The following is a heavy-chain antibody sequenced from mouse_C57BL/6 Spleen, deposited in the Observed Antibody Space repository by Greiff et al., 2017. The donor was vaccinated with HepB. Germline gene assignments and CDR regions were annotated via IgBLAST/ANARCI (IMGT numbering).Heavy chain of an antibody. CDR3: ATNYYGSAWFAY. CDR1: GFTFSDYY. V-gene: IGHV5-16*01. D-gene: IGHD1-1*01. J-gene: IGHJ3*01. Sequence: EVMLVESEGGLVQPGSSMKLSCTASGFTFSDYYMAWVRQVPEKGLEWVANINYDGSSTYYLDSLKSRFIISRDNAKNILYLQMSSLKSEDTATYYCATNYYGSAWFAYWGQGTLVTVSA. CDR2: INYDGSST.